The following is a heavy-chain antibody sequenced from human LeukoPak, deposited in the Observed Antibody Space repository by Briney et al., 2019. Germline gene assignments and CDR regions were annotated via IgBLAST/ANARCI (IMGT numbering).Heavy chain of an antibody. CDR2: IYYNGNT. CDR1: GGSVSSGSYF. D-gene: IGHD6-13*01. CDR3: ARGYRSSWYQVDY. V-gene: IGHV4-61*01. J-gene: IGHJ4*02. Sequence: PSETLSLTCTVSGGSVSSGSYFSSWIRQPPGKGLEWIGFIYYNGNTNSSPSLKSRVTISVDTSKSQFSLKLTSVTAADTAVYYCARGYRSSWYQVDYWGQGTLVTVSS.